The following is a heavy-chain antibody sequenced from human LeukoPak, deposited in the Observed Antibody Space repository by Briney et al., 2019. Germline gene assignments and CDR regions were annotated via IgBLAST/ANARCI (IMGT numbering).Heavy chain of an antibody. Sequence: SETLSLTCTVSGGSISSYYWSWIRQPPGKGLEWIGYIYYSGSTNYNPSLKSRVTISVDTSKNQFSLKLSSVTAADTAVYYCARPFSGGSYYFDYWGQGTLVTVSS. CDR3: ARPFSGGSYYFDY. CDR1: GGSISSYY. J-gene: IGHJ4*02. V-gene: IGHV4-59*01. CDR2: IYYSGST. D-gene: IGHD2-15*01.